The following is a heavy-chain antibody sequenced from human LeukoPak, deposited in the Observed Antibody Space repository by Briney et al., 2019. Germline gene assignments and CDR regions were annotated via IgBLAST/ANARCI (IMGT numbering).Heavy chain of an antibody. CDR1: GYPFSAHF. V-gene: IGHV7-4-1*02. Sequence: ASVKVSCKASGYPFSAHFLNWVRQAPGQGLEWMGNIDTTTGNPRYAQDFTGRFVFSLDTSVSTAYLQITSLRADDTAAYYCVRGTPTPGMDYWGQGTQVTVSS. D-gene: IGHD3-10*01. CDR2: IDTTTGNP. J-gene: IGHJ4*02. CDR3: VRGTPTPGMDY.